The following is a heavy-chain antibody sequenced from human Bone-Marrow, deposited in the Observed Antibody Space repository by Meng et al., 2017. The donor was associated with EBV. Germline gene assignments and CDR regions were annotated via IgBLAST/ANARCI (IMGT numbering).Heavy chain of an antibody. D-gene: IGHD2-21*01. CDR3: VRGPPVGVPGPGDY. V-gene: IGHV1-3*01. CDR1: GYAFTSYI. Sequence: QVQLVQSGDEGKTPGASVKVSCKASGYAFTSYILHWVRQAPGQRLEWMGWINVGVGYTKYSQKFQGRVTISSDTSATTGYMELSSLRSEDTAVYYCVRGPPVGVPGPGDYWGQGTLVTVSS. CDR2: INVGVGYT. J-gene: IGHJ4*02.